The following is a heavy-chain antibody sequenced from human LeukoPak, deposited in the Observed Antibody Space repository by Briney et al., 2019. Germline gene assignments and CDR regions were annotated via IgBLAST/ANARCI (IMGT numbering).Heavy chain of an antibody. J-gene: IGHJ6*03. V-gene: IGHV3-23*01. CDR2: ISGRSSST. Sequence: PGRSLRLSCAASGFTFSSYAMSWVRQAPGKGLEWVSAISGRSSSTYYADSVKGRFTISRDNSKNTLYLQMNSLRAEDTAVYYCAKVVPVSRYYYYYMDVWGKGTTVTVSS. CDR1: GFTFSSYA. CDR3: AKVVPVSRYYYYYMDV. D-gene: IGHD2-2*01.